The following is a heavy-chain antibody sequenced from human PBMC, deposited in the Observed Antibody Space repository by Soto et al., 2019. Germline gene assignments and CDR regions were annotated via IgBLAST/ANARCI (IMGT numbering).Heavy chain of an antibody. CDR2: IWYDGSNK. CDR3: AIDESAWFGYSGYFDY. J-gene: IGHJ4*02. D-gene: IGHD3-10*01. CDR1: GFTFSSYG. Sequence: GGSLRLSCAASGFTFSSYGMHWVRQAPGKGLEWVAVIWYDGSNKYYADSVKGRFTISRDNSKNTLYLQMNRLRAEDTAVYYCAIDESAWFGYSGYFDYWGQGTLVTVSS. V-gene: IGHV3-33*01.